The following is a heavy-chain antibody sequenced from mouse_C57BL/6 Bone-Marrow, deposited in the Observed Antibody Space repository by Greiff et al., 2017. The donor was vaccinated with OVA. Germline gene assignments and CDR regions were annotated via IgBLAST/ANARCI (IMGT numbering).Heavy chain of an antibody. CDR2: IRNKANGYTT. V-gene: IGHV7-3*01. CDR1: GFTFTDYY. D-gene: IGHD4-1*01. J-gene: IGHJ4*01. Sequence: EVMLVESGGGLVQPGGSLSLSCAASGFTFTDYYMSWVRQPPGKALEWLGFIRNKANGYTTEYSASVKGRFTISRDNSQSILYLQMNALRAEDSATYYCARSQTGTNYAMDYWGQGTSVTVSS. CDR3: ARSQTGTNYAMDY.